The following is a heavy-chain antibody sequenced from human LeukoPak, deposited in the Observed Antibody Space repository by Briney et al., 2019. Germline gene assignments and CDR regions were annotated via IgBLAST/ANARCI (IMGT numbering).Heavy chain of an antibody. D-gene: IGHD2-15*01. CDR3: ARAHEGIGYCSGGSCGSNWFDP. J-gene: IGHJ5*02. CDR1: GYTFTSYG. CDR2: ISAYNGNT. Sequence: ASVNVSCKASGYTFTSYGISWVRQAPGQGLEWMGWISAYNGNTNYAQKLQGRVPMTTDTSTSTAYMELRSLRSDDTAVYYCARAHEGIGYCSGGSCGSNWFDPWGQGTLVTVSS. V-gene: IGHV1-18*01.